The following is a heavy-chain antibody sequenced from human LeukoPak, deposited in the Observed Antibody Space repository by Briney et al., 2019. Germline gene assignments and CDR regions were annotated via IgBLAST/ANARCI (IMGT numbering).Heavy chain of an antibody. CDR3: ARETYYYDSSGYYNFDY. J-gene: IGHJ4*02. V-gene: IGHV3-33*01. CDR2: IWYDGSNK. D-gene: IGHD3-22*01. CDR1: GFTFSSYG. Sequence: GGSLRLSCAASGFTFSSYGMHWVRQAPGKGLEWVAVIWYDGSNKYYADSVRGRFTISRDNSKNTLYLQMNSLRAEDTAVYYCARETYYYDSSGYYNFDYWGQGTLVTVSS.